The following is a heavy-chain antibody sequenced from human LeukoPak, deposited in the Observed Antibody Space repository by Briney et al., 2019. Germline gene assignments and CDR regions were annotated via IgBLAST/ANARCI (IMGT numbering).Heavy chain of an antibody. CDR2: ISGSGGST. D-gene: IGHD2-8*02. V-gene: IGHV3-23*01. CDR3: AKSGLSYYFDY. J-gene: IGHJ4*02. CDR1: GFTFSSYG. Sequence: GGSLRLSCAASGFTFSSYGMSWVRQAPGEGLEWVSAISGSGGSTYYADSVKGRFTISRDNSKNTLYLQMNSLRAEDTAVYYCAKSGLSYYFDYWGQGTLVTVSS.